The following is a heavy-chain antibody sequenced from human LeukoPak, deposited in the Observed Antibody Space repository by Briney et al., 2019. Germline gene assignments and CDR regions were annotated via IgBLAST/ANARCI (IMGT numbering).Heavy chain of an antibody. Sequence: GSLRLSCAASGFTFSNAWMSWVRQAPGKGLEWIGYIYYSGSTNYNPSLKSRVTISVDTSKNQFSLKLSSVTAADTAVYYCARGVWFGELPNDYWGQGTLVTVSS. J-gene: IGHJ4*02. D-gene: IGHD3-10*01. CDR2: IYYSGST. CDR3: ARGVWFGELPNDY. CDR1: GFTFSNAW. V-gene: IGHV4-59*01.